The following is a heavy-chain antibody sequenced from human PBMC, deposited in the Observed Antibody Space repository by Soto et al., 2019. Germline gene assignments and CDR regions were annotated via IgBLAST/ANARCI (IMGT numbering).Heavy chain of an antibody. D-gene: IGHD3-3*01. CDR1: GFTFSSYS. CDR3: ARDHYDFWSGYSGY. CDR2: IISSSSYI. Sequence: GGSLRLSCAASGFTFSSYSMNWVRQAPGKGLEWVSSIISSSSYIYYADSVKGRFTISRDNAKNSLYLQMNSLRAEDTAVYYCARDHYDFWSGYSGYWGQGTLVTVSS. V-gene: IGHV3-21*01. J-gene: IGHJ4*02.